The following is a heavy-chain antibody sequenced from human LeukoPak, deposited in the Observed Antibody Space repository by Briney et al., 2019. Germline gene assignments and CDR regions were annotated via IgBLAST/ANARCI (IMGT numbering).Heavy chain of an antibody. Sequence: PGGSLRLSCAASGFAFRSFDMSWVRQAPGKGLEWVSSLSGSGDTTYYADSVKGRFTISRDNSNNTLYLQMNSLRAEDTAVYYCARVEASYFDYWGQGTLVTVSS. V-gene: IGHV3-23*01. CDR2: LSGSGDTT. J-gene: IGHJ4*02. CDR3: ARVEASYFDY. CDR1: GFAFRSFD. D-gene: IGHD3-10*01.